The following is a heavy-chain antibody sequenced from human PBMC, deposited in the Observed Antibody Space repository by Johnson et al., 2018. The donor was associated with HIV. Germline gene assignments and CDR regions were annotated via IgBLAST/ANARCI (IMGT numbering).Heavy chain of an antibody. CDR3: ARALGLEVCAFDI. CDR1: GFTFSDYY. V-gene: IGHV3-11*04. J-gene: IGHJ3*02. D-gene: IGHD2-8*01. Sequence: QVQLVESGGGVVQPGRSLRLSCAASGFTFSDYYMSWIRQAPGKGLEWISYISSSGDTTHYADSVTGRFTISRANSKNSMYLQMNSLRVEDTGVYYCARALGLEVCAFDIWGQGTMVTVSS. CDR2: ISSSGDTT.